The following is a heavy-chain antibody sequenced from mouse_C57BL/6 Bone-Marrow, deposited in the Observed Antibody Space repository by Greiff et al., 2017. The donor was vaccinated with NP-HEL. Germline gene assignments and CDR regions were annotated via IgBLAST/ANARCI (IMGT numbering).Heavy chain of an antibody. D-gene: IGHD1-1*01. V-gene: IGHV1-55*01. CDR3: AGHYYYGSSYAGFAY. J-gene: IGHJ3*01. Sequence: VQLQQPGAELVKPGASVKMSCKASGYTFTSYWITWVKQRPGQGLEWIGDIYPGSGSTNYNEKFKSKATLTVDTSSSTAYMQLSSLTSEDSAVYYCAGHYYYGSSYAGFAYWGQGTLVTVSA. CDR2: IYPGSGST. CDR1: GYTFTSYW.